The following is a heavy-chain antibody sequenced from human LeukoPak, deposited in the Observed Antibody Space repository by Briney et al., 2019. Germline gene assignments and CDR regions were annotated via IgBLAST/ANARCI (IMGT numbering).Heavy chain of an antibody. J-gene: IGHJ4*02. V-gene: IGHV1-18*01. CDR1: GYTFTSYG. D-gene: IGHD6-6*01. Sequence: ASVKVSCKASGYTFTSYGISWVRQAPGQGLEWMGWISAYNGNTKYAQKLQDRVTMTTDTSTSTAYMEVRSLTSDDTAVYYCARGSAMAQKQLVRHFDSWGQGTLVIVSS. CDR2: ISAYNGNT. CDR3: ARGSAMAQKQLVRHFDS.